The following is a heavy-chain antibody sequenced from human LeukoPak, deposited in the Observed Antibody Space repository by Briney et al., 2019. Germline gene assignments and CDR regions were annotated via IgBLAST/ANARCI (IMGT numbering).Heavy chain of an antibody. J-gene: IGHJ4*02. CDR3: ARGDGYFTY. Sequence: GGSLRLSCAASGFTFSSHWMHWVRQAPGKGLVWVSRISPDGRGADYADSVKGRFTMSRDNAKSSLYLQMNSLRVEDTAVYYCARGDGYFTYWGQGTLVTVSS. CDR2: ISPDGRGA. CDR1: GFTFSSHW. V-gene: IGHV3-74*01.